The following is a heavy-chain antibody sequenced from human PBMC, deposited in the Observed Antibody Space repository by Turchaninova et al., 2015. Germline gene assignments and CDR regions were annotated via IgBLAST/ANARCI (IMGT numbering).Heavy chain of an antibody. CDR3: ARQGDSDDAFDI. J-gene: IGHJ3*02. D-gene: IGHD3-10*01. CDR1: CRFIRSAYH. Sequence: QVQLQESGPGLVKPSETLSLPCAVSCRFIRSAYHWGWILQPPGRSREWIGSIYPTGTAYYNPSLKSRVTISVDNSKNQFSMRLSFVTAADTAVYYCARQGDSDDAFDIWGQGTVVTVS. CDR2: IYPTGTA. V-gene: IGHV4-38-2*01.